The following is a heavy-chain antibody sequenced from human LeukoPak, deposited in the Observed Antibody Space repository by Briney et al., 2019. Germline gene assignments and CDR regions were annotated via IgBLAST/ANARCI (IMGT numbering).Heavy chain of an antibody. CDR2: ISAYNGNT. CDR3: ARASSGYSSDNWFDS. V-gene: IGHV1-18*01. CDR1: GYTFTSYG. J-gene: IGHJ5*01. Sequence: ASMKVPCKASGYTFTSYGISWVRQAPGQGLEWMRWISAYNGNTNYAQKLQGRVTMTTDTSTNTAYMELRSLRSDDTAVYYCARASSGYSSDNWFDSWGQGTLVAVSS. D-gene: IGHD3-22*01.